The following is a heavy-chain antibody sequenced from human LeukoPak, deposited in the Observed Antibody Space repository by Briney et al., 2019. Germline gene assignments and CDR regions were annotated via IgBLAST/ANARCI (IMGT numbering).Heavy chain of an antibody. CDR2: INHSGST. Sequence: ETLSLTCAVYGGSFSGYYWSWIRQPPGKGLEWIGEINHSGSTNYNPSLKSRVTISVDTSKNQFSLKLSSVTAADTAVYYCARGYCSGGSSYLSSWGQGTLVTVSS. V-gene: IGHV4-34*01. CDR3: ARGYCSGGSSYLSS. J-gene: IGHJ5*02. D-gene: IGHD2-15*01. CDR1: GGSFSGYY.